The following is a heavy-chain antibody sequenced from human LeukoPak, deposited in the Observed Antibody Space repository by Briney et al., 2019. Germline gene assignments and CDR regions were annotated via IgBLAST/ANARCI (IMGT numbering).Heavy chain of an antibody. Sequence: ASVKVSCKASGYTFTGYYMHWVRQAPGQGLEWMGWINPNSGGTNYAQKFQGRVTMTRDTSISTAYMELSRLRSDDTAVYYCARDQPTYYDSSGNYYYYMDVWGKGTTVTISS. J-gene: IGHJ6*03. D-gene: IGHD3-22*01. CDR2: INPNSGGT. V-gene: IGHV1-2*02. CDR1: GYTFTGYY. CDR3: ARDQPTYYDSSGNYYYYMDV.